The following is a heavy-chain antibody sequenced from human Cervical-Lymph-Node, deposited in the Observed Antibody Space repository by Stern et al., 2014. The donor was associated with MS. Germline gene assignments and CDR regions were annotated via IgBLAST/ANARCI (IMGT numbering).Heavy chain of an antibody. CDR3: ARQRYFDY. J-gene: IGHJ4*02. CDR2: IFPGGSDI. V-gene: IGHV5-51*01. CDR1: GYTFTSYW. Sequence: QLVQSGPEVKRPGESLKISCQASGYTFTSYWIGWVRQMPGKGLEWIAIIFPGGSDIRYSPSFQGQVTISADKSSSTAYLQWNNLKASDTAIYYCARQRYFDYWGQGTLVSVSS.